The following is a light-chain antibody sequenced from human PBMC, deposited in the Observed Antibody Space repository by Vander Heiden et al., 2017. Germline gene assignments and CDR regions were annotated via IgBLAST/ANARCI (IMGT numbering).Light chain of an antibody. CDR2: DDS. CDR1: TMESKS. V-gene: IGLV3-21*03. Sequence: SFVLPQPPSLSASPGTKARMTCGGNTMESKSVHWYQQKPGQAPVLVVYDDSDRPAGIPERFSGSNSGNTATLTISRVEGGDEADYYCQVWDSSSDHVVFGGGTKLTVL. J-gene: IGLJ2*01. CDR3: QVWDSSSDHVV.